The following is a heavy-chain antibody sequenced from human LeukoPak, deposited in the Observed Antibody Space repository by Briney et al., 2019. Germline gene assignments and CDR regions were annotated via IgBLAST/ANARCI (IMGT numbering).Heavy chain of an antibody. D-gene: IGHD4-23*01. CDR3: AKTSRWDFDY. V-gene: IGHV3-30*02. CDR1: GFTFSSNG. Sequence: GGSLRLSCAASGFTFSSNGMHWVRQAPGKGLEWVAFIRYDGSNIYYADSVKGRFTVSRDNSKNTLYLQMNSLRAEDTAVYYCAKTSRWDFDYWGQGTLVTVSS. CDR2: IRYDGSNI. J-gene: IGHJ4*02.